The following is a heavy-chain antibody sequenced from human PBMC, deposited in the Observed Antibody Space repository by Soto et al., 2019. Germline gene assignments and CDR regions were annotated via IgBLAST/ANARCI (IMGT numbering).Heavy chain of an antibody. J-gene: IGHJ5*02. D-gene: IGHD2-15*01. CDR1: GDSISSGAYY. CDR2: IYYRGST. V-gene: IGHV4-31*03. Sequence: PSETLSLTCTVSGDSISSGAYYWSWIRQHPGKGLEWIGYIYYRGSTYYNPSLKSRVTISVDTSKNQFSLKLSSVTAADTAVYYCATTGSGVAWRWFDPWGQGXQVTVYS. CDR3: ATTGSGVAWRWFDP.